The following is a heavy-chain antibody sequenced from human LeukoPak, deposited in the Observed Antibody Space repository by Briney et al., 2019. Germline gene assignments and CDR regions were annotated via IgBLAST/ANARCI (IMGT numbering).Heavy chain of an antibody. Sequence: PGGSLRLSCAASGFTFSNAWLNWVRQAPGKGLEWVSGIGGRGGATYYADSVKGRFTISRDNSKSALYLQMNSLRADDTAVYYCGIRDTTGYYVFWGQGTLVTVSS. CDR1: GFTFSNAW. CDR2: IGGRGGAT. CDR3: GIRDTTGYYVF. D-gene: IGHD3-9*01. J-gene: IGHJ4*02. V-gene: IGHV3-23*01.